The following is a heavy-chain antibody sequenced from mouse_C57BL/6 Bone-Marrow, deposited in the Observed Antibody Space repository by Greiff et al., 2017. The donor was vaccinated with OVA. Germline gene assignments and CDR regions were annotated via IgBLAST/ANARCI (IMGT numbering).Heavy chain of an antibody. CDR1: GFTFSDYG. CDR3: ARDYGSTLYYFDY. V-gene: IGHV5-17*01. CDR2: ISSGSSTI. D-gene: IGHD1-1*01. Sequence: EVQRVESGGGLVKPGGSLKLSCAASGFTFSDYGMHWVRQAPEKGLEWVAYISSGSSTIYYADTVKGRFTISRDNAKNTLFLQMTSLRSEDTAMYYCARDYGSTLYYFDYWGQGTTLTVSS. J-gene: IGHJ2*01.